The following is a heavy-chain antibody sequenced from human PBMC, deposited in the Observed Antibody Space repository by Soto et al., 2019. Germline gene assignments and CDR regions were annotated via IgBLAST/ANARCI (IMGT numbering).Heavy chain of an antibody. CDR3: AGGDYYHSSGYYFYYYTMDV. V-gene: IGHV4-30-4*01. CDR2: MYSGGGT. J-gene: IGHJ6*02. CDR1: GGSISSGGYY. Sequence: SETLSLTCTVSGGSISSGGYYWSWLRQHPGTGLEWIGYMYSGGGTNYNPSLRSRVTISVETSKSQFSLKLSSVTAADTAVYYCAGGDYYHSSGYYFYYYTMDVWGQGTTVTVSS. D-gene: IGHD3-22*01.